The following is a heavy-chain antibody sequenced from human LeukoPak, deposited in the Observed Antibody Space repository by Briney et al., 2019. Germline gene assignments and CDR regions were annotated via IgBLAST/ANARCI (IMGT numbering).Heavy chain of an antibody. J-gene: IGHJ4*02. D-gene: IGHD6-19*01. CDR3: ARGRWLESSGWWSTPRDYYFDY. V-gene: IGHV3-11*01. CDR2: ISSSGSTI. CDR1: GFTFSDYY. Sequence: GGSLRLSCAASGFTFSDYYMSWIRQAPGKGLEWVSYISSSGSTIYYADSVKGRFTISRDNAKNSLYLQMNSLRAEDTAVHYCARGRWLESSGWWSTPRDYYFDYWGQGTLVTVSP.